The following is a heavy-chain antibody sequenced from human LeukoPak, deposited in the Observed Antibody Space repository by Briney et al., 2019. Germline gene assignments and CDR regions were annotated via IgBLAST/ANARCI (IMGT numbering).Heavy chain of an antibody. CDR3: AYYYCTNGVCFDY. Sequence: GGSLRLSCAASGFTFSSYEMNWVRQAPGKGLEWVSHISSSGSTIYYADSVKGRFTISRDNAKNSLYLQMNSLRAEDTAVYYCAYYYCTNGVCFDYWGQGTLVTVSS. V-gene: IGHV3-48*03. J-gene: IGHJ4*02. D-gene: IGHD2-8*01. CDR2: ISSSGSTI. CDR1: GFTFSSYE.